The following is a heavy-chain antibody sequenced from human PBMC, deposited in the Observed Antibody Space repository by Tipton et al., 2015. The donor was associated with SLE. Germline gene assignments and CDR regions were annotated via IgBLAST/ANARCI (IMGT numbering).Heavy chain of an antibody. CDR1: GYSIFDGYY. CDR2: IYHSGDT. J-gene: IGHJ6*04. Sequence: GLVKPSETLSLTCTVSGYSIFDGYYWGWIRQPPGKGPEWIGTIYHSGDTYYNPSLKSRVTLTVDTSKNQFSLKMRSVTAADTAVYYCARATDWNLSPDVWGKGTTVTVSS. V-gene: IGHV4-38-2*02. CDR3: ARATDWNLSPDV. D-gene: IGHD1-7*01.